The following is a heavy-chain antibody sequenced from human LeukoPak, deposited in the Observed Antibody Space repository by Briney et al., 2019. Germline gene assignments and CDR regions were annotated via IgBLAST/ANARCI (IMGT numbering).Heavy chain of an antibody. V-gene: IGHV1-69*06. CDR3: AADPDYNGNGDAFDF. CDR1: GGTFSSYA. D-gene: IGHD4-23*01. CDR2: IIPIFGTA. Sequence: SVKVSCKASGGTFSSYAISWVRQAPGQGLEWMGGIIPIFGTANYAQKLQGRVTITADKSTSTAYMVLSSLRSEDTAVFYCAADPDYNGNGDAFDFWGQGTMVTVSS. J-gene: IGHJ3*01.